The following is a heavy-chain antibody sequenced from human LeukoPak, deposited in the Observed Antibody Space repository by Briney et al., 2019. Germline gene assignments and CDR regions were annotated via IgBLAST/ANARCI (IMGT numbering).Heavy chain of an antibody. J-gene: IGHJ4*02. CDR2: ISSNGGST. V-gene: IGHV3-64D*06. Sequence: GGSLRLSCSASGFTFSSYAMHWVRQAPGKGLEYVSAISSNGGSTYYADSVKGRFTISRDNSKNTLYLQMSNLRAEDTAVYYCAKGSQQLVLDYFDYWGQGTLVTVSS. D-gene: IGHD6-13*01. CDR1: GFTFSSYA. CDR3: AKGSQQLVLDYFDY.